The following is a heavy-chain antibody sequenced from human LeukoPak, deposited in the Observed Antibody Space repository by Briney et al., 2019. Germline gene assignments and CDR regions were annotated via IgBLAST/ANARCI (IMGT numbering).Heavy chain of an antibody. Sequence: GGSLRLSCAASGFTFSYYGMHWVRQAPGKGLEWVVFIRYDGSNKYYVDSVKGRFTISRDNSKNTLYLQMNSLRTEVTAVYYCAKEHCSGGSCYSHIDYWGQGTLVTVSS. J-gene: IGHJ4*02. CDR2: IRYDGSNK. CDR3: AKEHCSGGSCYSHIDY. CDR1: GFTFSYYG. V-gene: IGHV3-30*02. D-gene: IGHD2-15*01.